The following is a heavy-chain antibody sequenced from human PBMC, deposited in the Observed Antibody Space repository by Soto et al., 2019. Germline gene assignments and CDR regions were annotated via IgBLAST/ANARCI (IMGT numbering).Heavy chain of an antibody. CDR3: ARSAPPIDY. V-gene: IGHV1-3*01. Sequence: ASVKVSCKASGYTFPSYAMHWVRQAPGQRLEWMGWINAGNGNTKQSQKFQGRVTITRDTSASTAYMELSSLRSEDTAVYYCARSAPPIDYWGQGTLVTVSS. CDR1: GYTFPSYA. J-gene: IGHJ4*02. CDR2: INAGNGNT.